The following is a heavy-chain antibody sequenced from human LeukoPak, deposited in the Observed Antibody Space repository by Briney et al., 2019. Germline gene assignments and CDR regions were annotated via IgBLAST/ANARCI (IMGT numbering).Heavy chain of an antibody. V-gene: IGHV1-18*01. J-gene: IGHJ6*03. CDR1: GYTFTSYG. Sequence: ASVKVSCKASGYTFTSYGISWVRQAPGQGLEWMGWISAYNGNTNYAQKLQGRVTMTTDTSTSTAYMELRSLRSDDTAVYYCARADYSSSWAYYYYYYMDVWGKGTTVTISS. D-gene: IGHD6-13*01. CDR3: ARADYSSSWAYYYYYYMDV. CDR2: ISAYNGNT.